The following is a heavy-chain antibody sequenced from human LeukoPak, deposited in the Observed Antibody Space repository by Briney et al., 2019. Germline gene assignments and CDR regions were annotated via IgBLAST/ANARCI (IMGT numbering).Heavy chain of an antibody. V-gene: IGHV3-23*01. Sequence: GGSLRLSCAASGFTFSSYAMSWVRQAPGKGLEWVSAISGSGGSTYYADSVKGRFTISRDNSKNTLYLQMNSLRAEDTAVYYCARDALITGTHPPDYWGQGTLVTVSS. CDR2: ISGSGGST. CDR1: GFTFSSYA. CDR3: ARDALITGTHPPDY. D-gene: IGHD1-7*01. J-gene: IGHJ4*02.